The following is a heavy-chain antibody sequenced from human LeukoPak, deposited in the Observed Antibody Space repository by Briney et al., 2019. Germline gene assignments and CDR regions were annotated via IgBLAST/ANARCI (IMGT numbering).Heavy chain of an antibody. V-gene: IGHV3-23*01. J-gene: IGHJ4*02. D-gene: IGHD5-24*01. CDR3: AKDHSADGWPTFEY. CDR1: SFGVHTFA. CDR2: ITKYDGRL. Sequence: PGGSLRLSCAVSSFGVHTFAMSWVRQAPGKGLEWLASITKYDGRLYYADSVRGRFTISRDTSQNELYLQMNSLRVDDLAIYYCAKDHSADGWPTFEYWGRGTLVTVSS.